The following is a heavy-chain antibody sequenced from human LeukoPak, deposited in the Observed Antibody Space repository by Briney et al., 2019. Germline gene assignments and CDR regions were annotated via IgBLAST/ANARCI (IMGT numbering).Heavy chain of an antibody. J-gene: IGHJ5*02. CDR1: GFTFSSYA. Sequence: GRSLRLSCAASGFTFSSYAMHWVRQAPGKGLEWVAVISYDGSNKYYADSVKGRFTISRDNSKNTLYLQTNSLRAEDTAVYYCARDQGYFHNYYYYDSSGYYYHWGQGTLVTVSS. CDR3: ARDQGYFHNYYYYDSSGYYYH. D-gene: IGHD3-22*01. V-gene: IGHV3-30-3*01. CDR2: ISYDGSNK.